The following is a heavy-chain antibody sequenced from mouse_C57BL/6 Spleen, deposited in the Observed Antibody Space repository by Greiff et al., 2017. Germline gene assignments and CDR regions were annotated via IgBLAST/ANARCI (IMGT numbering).Heavy chain of an antibody. J-gene: IGHJ3*01. D-gene: IGHD2-13*01. V-gene: IGHV1-47*01. CDR3: ARRGGTYDDSAWFAY. Sequence: VKLMESGAELVKPGASVKMSCKASGYTFTTYPIEWMKQNHGKSLEWIGNFHPYNDDTKYNEKFKGKATLTVEKSSSTVYLELSRLTSDDSAVYYCARRGGTYDDSAWFAYWGQGTLVTVSA. CDR2: FHPYNDDT. CDR1: GYTFTTYP.